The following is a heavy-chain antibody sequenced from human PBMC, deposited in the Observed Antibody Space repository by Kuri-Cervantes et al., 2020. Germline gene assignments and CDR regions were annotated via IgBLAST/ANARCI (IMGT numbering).Heavy chain of an antibody. J-gene: IGHJ6*03. Sequence: SVKVSCKASGYTFTYRYLHWVRQAPGQALEWMGWITPFNGNTNYAQKFQDRVTITRDRSMSTAYMELSSLRSDDTAVYYCARVLWGQDPHYYYYMDVWGKGTTVTVSS. CDR3: ARVLWGQDPHYYYYMDV. CDR2: ITPFNGNT. V-gene: IGHV1-45*02. D-gene: IGHD7-27*01. CDR1: GYTFTYRY.